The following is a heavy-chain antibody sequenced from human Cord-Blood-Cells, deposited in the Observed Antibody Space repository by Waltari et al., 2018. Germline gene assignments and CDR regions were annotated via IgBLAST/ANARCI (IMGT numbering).Heavy chain of an antibody. V-gene: IGHV4-39*01. Sequence: QLQLQESGPGLGKPSETLSLTCTVSGGSISSSSYYWGWIRQPPGKGLEWIGSIYYSGSTYYNPSLKSRVTISVYTSKTQFSLKLSSVTAADTAVYYCARRVRDGHYNWFDPWGQGTLVTVSS. CDR3: ARRVRDGHYNWFDP. CDR2: IYYSGST. J-gene: IGHJ5*02. CDR1: GGSISSSSYY.